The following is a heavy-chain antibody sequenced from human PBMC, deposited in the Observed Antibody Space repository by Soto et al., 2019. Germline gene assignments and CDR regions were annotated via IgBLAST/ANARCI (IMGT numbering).Heavy chain of an antibody. Sequence: SETLSLTCAVYGGSFSGYYWSWIRQPPGKGLEWIGEINHSGSTNYNPSLKSRVTISVDTSKNQFSLKLSSVTAADTAVYYCARLRGEYDILTGYYKGFDYWGQGTLVTVSS. CDR1: GGSFSGYY. CDR3: ARLRGEYDILTGYYKGFDY. J-gene: IGHJ4*02. D-gene: IGHD3-9*01. CDR2: INHSGST. V-gene: IGHV4-34*01.